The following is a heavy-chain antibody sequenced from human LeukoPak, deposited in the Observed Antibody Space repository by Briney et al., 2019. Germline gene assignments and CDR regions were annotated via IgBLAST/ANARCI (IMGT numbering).Heavy chain of an antibody. Sequence: PSETLSLTCTVSGGSISSYYWSWIRQPPGKGMEWIGYIYYSGSTNYNPSLKSRVTISVDTSKNQFSLKLSSVTAADTAVYYCARSQYYDFWSGYYTSDRWFDPWGQGTLVTVSS. CDR1: GGSISSYY. CDR2: IYYSGST. D-gene: IGHD3-3*01. V-gene: IGHV4-59*01. CDR3: ARSQYYDFWSGYYTSDRWFDP. J-gene: IGHJ5*02.